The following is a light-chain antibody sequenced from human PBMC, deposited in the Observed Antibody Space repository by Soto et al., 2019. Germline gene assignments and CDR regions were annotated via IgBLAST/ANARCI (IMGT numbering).Light chain of an antibody. J-gene: IGLJ2*01. CDR3: SAYVGTRVI. CDR2: EGS. Sequence: QSVLTQPASVSGSPGQSITISCSGTSSDVGNYPLVSWYQQHPGKVPKLVIYEGSRRPSGVSDRFSGSKSGYTASLTISGLQADDEADYYCSAYVGTRVIFGGGTKVTVL. V-gene: IGLV2-23*01. CDR1: SSDVGNYPL.